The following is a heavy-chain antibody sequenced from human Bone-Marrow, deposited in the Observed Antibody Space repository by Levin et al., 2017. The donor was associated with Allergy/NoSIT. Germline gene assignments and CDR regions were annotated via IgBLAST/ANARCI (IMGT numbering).Heavy chain of an antibody. V-gene: IGHV2-5*02. CDR2: TYWDDDN. J-gene: IGHJ3*02. Sequence: SGPTLVKPTQTLTLTCTLSGSSLNTGGVGVAWIRQPPGKALEWLALTYWDDDNRYSPSLKTRLAITKDTSKNHVVLTLTNLDPVDTATYYCALCWGRPTKRGDAFDIWGQGTRVTVSS. CDR3: ALCWGRPTKRGDAFDI. D-gene: IGHD3-16*01. CDR1: GSSLNTGGVG.